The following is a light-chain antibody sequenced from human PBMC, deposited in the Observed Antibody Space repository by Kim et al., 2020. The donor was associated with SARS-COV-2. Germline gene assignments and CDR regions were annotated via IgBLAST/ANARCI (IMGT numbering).Light chain of an antibody. J-gene: IGLJ2*01. Sequence: RVVISCAGSTSNFGAGSDLQCYQQHSGRARKLLIYRHNTRPSGVPDRFSGSRSSTSASLAINGLQADDEADYYCQAYDSRLSAVIFGGGTQLTVL. CDR2: RHN. CDR3: QAYDSRLSAVI. CDR1: TSNFGAGSD. V-gene: IGLV1-40*01.